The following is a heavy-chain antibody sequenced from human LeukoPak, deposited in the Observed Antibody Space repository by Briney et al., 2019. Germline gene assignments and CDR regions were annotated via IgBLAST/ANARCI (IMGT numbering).Heavy chain of an antibody. CDR2: INPSGGST. Sequence: ASVKVSCKASGYTFTSYYMHWVRQAPGQGLEWMGIINPSGGSTSHAQKFQGRVTMTRDTSTSTVYMELSSLRSEDTAVYYCARVSYDSSGYYYSYFDYWGQGTLVTVSS. J-gene: IGHJ4*02. CDR1: GYTFTSYY. D-gene: IGHD3-22*01. V-gene: IGHV1-46*01. CDR3: ARVSYDSSGYYYSYFDY.